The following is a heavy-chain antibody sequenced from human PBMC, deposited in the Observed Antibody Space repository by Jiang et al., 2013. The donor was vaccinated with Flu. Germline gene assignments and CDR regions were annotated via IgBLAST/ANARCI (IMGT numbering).Heavy chain of an antibody. V-gene: IGHV4-61*02. CDR3: ARAGGNGYIRNYFDF. CDR1: GASITRGTYY. Sequence: GSGLVKPSQTLSLTCSVSGASITRGTYYWTWIRQSAGQGLEWLGRIYTTGSTDYNPSLESRITISLDTSKNQFSLKLSSVTAADTAVYFCARAGGNGYIRNYFDFWGQGTVVT. CDR2: IYTTGST. J-gene: IGHJ4*02. D-gene: IGHD5-24*01.